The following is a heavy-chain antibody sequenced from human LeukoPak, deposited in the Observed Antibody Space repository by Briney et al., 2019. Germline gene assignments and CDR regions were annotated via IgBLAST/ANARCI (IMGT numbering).Heavy chain of an antibody. J-gene: IGHJ3*02. V-gene: IGHV1-46*01. CDR2: T. Sequence: TSYAQKFQGRVTMTRDTSTSTVYMELSSLRSEDTAVYYCARPQNYYDILTGYFHDAFDIWGQGTMVTVSS. CDR3: ARPQNYYDILTGYFHDAFDI. D-gene: IGHD3-9*01.